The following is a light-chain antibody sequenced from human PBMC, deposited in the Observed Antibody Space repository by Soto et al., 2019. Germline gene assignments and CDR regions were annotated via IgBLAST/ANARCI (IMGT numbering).Light chain of an antibody. Sequence: TLSVSSGGKATLSFRASQTVRNNYLAWDQQRPGQAPRLLIYDASSRATGIPDRFSGGGSGTDFTLTIIRFEPEDFALYCCQQFRIHPLTFGGGAKADIK. CDR2: DAS. CDR3: QQFRIHPLT. J-gene: IGKJ4*01. CDR1: QTVRNNY. V-gene: IGKV3D-20*02.